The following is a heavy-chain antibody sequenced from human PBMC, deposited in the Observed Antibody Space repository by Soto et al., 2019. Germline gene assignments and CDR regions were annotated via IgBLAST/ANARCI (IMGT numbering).Heavy chain of an antibody. CDR2: VSGSGGST. D-gene: IGHD2-2*01. CDR3: AKGRGVVVPAAIDY. Sequence: EVQLLESGGGLVQPGGSLRLSCAASGFTFSSYAMSWVRQAPGKGLEWVSAVSGSGGSTYYADYVKGRFTISRDNSKNTLYLQMNSLRAEDTAVYYCAKGRGVVVPAAIDYWGQGTLVTVSS. J-gene: IGHJ4*02. V-gene: IGHV3-23*01. CDR1: GFTFSSYA.